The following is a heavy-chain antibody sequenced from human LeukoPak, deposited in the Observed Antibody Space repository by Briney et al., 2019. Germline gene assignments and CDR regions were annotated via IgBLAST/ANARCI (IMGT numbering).Heavy chain of an antibody. D-gene: IGHD1-26*01. J-gene: IGHJ4*02. Sequence: GASVKVSYKASGYTFTTCGINWVRQTPGQGLEWMGWISAYNGHTNYPQKLQGRVTMTTDTSTSTAYMELRSLRSDDTAVFFCASGSESYSYFDSWGQGTLVTVSS. CDR2: ISAYNGHT. CDR1: GYTFTTCG. CDR3: ASGSESYSYFDS. V-gene: IGHV1-18*01.